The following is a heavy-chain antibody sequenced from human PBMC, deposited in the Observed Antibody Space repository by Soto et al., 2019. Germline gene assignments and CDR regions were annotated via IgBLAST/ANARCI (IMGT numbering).Heavy chain of an antibody. V-gene: IGHV3-9*01. CDR1: GFRFEQYV. Sequence: VQVVASGGGLVQPGRSLRLSCAVSGFRFEQYVMHWVRQAPGKGLECVSTVSPTGDTVAYADSVEGRFTVSRYNAKNSLYLQRNSLKGDDPTFYYCLNYAPNGSIDDWGQGTRVTVSS. J-gene: IGHJ4*02. CDR3: LNYAPNGSIDD. D-gene: IGHD3-10*01. CDR2: VSPTGDTV.